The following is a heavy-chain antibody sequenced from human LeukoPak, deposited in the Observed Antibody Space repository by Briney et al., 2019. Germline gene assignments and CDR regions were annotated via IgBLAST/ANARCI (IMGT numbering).Heavy chain of an antibody. J-gene: IGHJ4*02. CDR2: IKQDGSEK. CDR1: GFTFSRYW. Sequence: GGSLRLSCAASGFTFSRYWMTWVRQAPGKGLEWVANIKQDGSEKYYADSVKGRFTISRDNAKNSLYLQMNSLRAEDTALYYCAKDFDIAAAGTPVDYWGQGTLVTVSS. V-gene: IGHV3-7*03. CDR3: AKDFDIAAAGTPVDY. D-gene: IGHD6-13*01.